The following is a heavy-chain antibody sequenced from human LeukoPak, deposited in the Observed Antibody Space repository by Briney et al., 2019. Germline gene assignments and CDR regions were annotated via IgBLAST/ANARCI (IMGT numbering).Heavy chain of an antibody. CDR3: ARGYNRGHSSSLITFDY. V-gene: IGHV1-69*05. J-gene: IGHJ4*02. CDR2: IIPIFGTA. CDR1: GYTFTSYG. D-gene: IGHD6-13*01. Sequence: ASAKVSCKASGYTFTSYGISWVRQAPGQGLEWMGGIIPIFGTANYAQKFQGRVTITTDESTSTAYMELSSLRSEDTAVYYCARGYNRGHSSSLITFDYWGQGTLVTVSS.